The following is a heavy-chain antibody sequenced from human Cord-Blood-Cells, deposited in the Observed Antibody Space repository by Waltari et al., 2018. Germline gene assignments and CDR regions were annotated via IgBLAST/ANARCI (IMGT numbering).Heavy chain of an antibody. CDR1: GGTFRSYA. V-gene: IGHV1-69*01. CDR3: ARGGEYSSSWYWYFDL. D-gene: IGHD6-13*01. CDR2: IIPIFGTA. J-gene: IGHJ2*01. Sequence: QVQLVQSGAAVMKPGSSVKDSCKASGGTFRSYATRWVRQAPGQGLEWRGGIIPIFGTANYAQKFQGRVTITADESTSTAYMELSSLRSEDTAVYYCARGGEYSSSWYWYFDLWGRGTLVTVSS.